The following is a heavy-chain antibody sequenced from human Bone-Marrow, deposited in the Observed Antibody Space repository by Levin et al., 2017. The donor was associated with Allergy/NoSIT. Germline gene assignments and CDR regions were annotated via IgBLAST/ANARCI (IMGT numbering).Heavy chain of an antibody. CDR3: AREYCSGGSCPNWFDP. CDR2: IKQDGSEK. CDR1: GFTFSSYW. Sequence: GGSLRLSCAASGFTFSSYWMSWVRQAPGKGLEWVANIKQDGSEKYYVDSVKGRFTISRDNAKNSLYLQMNSLRAEDTAVYYCAREYCSGGSCPNWFDPWGQGTLVTVSS. D-gene: IGHD2-15*01. J-gene: IGHJ5*02. V-gene: IGHV3-7*04.